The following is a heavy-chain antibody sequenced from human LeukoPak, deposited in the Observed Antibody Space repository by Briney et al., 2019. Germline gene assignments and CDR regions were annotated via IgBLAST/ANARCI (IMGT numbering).Heavy chain of an antibody. D-gene: IGHD3-10*01. CDR3: AREAIRGVIDY. CDR1: GFTFDDYA. V-gene: IGHV3-9*01. Sequence: GGSLRLSCAASGFTFDDYAMHWVRQAPGKGLEWVSGISWNSGSIGYADSVKGRFTISRDNAKNSLYLQMNSLRAEDTALYYCAREAIRGVIDYWDQGTLVTVSS. J-gene: IGHJ4*02. CDR2: ISWNSGSI.